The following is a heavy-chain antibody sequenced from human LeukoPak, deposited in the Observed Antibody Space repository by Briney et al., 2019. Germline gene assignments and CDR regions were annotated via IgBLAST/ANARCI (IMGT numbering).Heavy chain of an antibody. V-gene: IGHV4-59*01. CDR2: IYYTGST. CDR3: ARIVAAPYNHYYYYMDV. D-gene: IGHD6-13*01. J-gene: IGHJ6*03. CDR1: GGSISTYY. Sequence: PSETLSLTCTVSGGSISTYYWSWIRQPPGKGLEWIGYIYYTGSTNYNPSLKSRVTISVDTSKNQFSLKLSSVTAADTAVYYCARIVAAPYNHYYYYMDVWGEGTTVTVSS.